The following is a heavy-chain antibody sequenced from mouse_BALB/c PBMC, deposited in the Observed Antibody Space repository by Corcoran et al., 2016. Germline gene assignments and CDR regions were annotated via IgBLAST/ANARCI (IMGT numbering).Heavy chain of an antibody. D-gene: IGHD1-1*01. V-gene: IGHV9-4*02. Sequence: QIQLVQSGPELKKPGETVRISCKASGYTFTTAGMQWVQKMPGKGLKWIGWINTHSGVPKYAEDFKGRFAFSLETSASTAYLQISNLKNEYTATYFGARGSSAMDYWGQGTSVTVSS. CDR2: INTHSGVP. J-gene: IGHJ4*01. CDR1: GYTFTTAG. CDR3: ARGSSAMDY.